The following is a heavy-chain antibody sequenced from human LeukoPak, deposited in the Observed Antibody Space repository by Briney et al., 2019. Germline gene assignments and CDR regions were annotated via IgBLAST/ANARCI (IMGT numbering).Heavy chain of an antibody. CDR3: ARQTPYWADY. CDR1: DGSISSYY. D-gene: IGHD2-15*01. Sequence: SETLSLTCTVSDGSISSYYWSWIRQPPGKGLEWIGYIYYSGSTNYNPSLKSRVTISVDTSKNQFSLKLSSVTAADTAVYYCARQTPYWADYWGQGTLVTVSS. V-gene: IGHV4-59*08. J-gene: IGHJ4*02. CDR2: IYYSGST.